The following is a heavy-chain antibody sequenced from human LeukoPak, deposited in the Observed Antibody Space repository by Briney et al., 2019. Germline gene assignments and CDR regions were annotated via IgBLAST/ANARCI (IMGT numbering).Heavy chain of an antibody. CDR1: GFTFDDYA. CDR2: ISWNRGSI. Sequence: GGSLRLSCAASGFTFDDYAMHWVRQAPGKGLEWVSGISWNRGSIVYADSVKRRFTISRDNAKNSLYLQMNRLRAEDTVLYYCAKDKGWELAPTAFDYWGQRSLVTVSS. V-gene: IGHV3-9*01. J-gene: IGHJ4*02. CDR3: AKDKGWELAPTAFDY. D-gene: IGHD1-26*01.